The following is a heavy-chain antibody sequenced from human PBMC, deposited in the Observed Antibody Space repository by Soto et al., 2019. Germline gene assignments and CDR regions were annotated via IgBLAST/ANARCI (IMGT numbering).Heavy chain of an antibody. Sequence: SETLSLTCAVYGGSFSGYCWSWIRQPPGKGLEWIGEINHSGSTNYNPSLKSRVTISADKSKNQFTLKLSSVTAADTAVYYCASSGYWLIVTTVPYYFDYWGQGTLVTVSS. V-gene: IGHV4-34*01. CDR3: ASSGYWLIVTTVPYYFDY. CDR2: INHSGST. CDR1: GGSFSGYC. D-gene: IGHD4-17*01. J-gene: IGHJ4*02.